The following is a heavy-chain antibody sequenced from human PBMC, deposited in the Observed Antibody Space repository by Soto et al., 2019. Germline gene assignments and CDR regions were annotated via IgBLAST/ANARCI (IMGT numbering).Heavy chain of an antibody. V-gene: IGHV4-34*01. D-gene: IGHD1-1*01. CDR2: INHSGSP. CDR1: GGSFSGYY. J-gene: IGHJ5*02. Sequence: SETLSLTCAVCGGSFSGYYWSWLRQPPGKGLEWIGEINHSGSPNYNPSLKSRVTISVDTSKNQFSLKMTSVTAADTAVYYCATANWSHHYFDPWGQGTLVTVSS. CDR3: ATANWSHHYFDP.